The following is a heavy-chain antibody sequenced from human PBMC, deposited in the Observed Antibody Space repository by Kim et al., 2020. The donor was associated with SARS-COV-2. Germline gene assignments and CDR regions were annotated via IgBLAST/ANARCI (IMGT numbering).Heavy chain of an antibody. CDR2: VWFDGTNH. CDR3: GKARTHSMEDGVDV. CDR1: GFSFSTFP. Sequence: GGSLRLSCGASGFSFSTFPMFWVRQAPDKGLEWVALVWFDGTNHYYEDSVKGRFTISRDNSKSTLHLHMSRLSAADTAVYYCGKARTHSMEDGVDVWGQGTTVIVS. D-gene: IGHD1-1*01. J-gene: IGHJ6*02. V-gene: IGHV3-33*06.